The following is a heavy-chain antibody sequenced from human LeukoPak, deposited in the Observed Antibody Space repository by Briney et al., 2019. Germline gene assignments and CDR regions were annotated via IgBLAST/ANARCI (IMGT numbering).Heavy chain of an antibody. D-gene: IGHD3-10*01. CDR3: ARVPGSAYHYMNV. V-gene: IGHV4-38-2*02. CDR2: ISHSATT. J-gene: IGHJ6*03. CDR1: GYSITTGYY. Sequence: SETLSLTCTVSGYSITTGYYWGWLRQSPGTGLEWIGSISHSATTYYNPSLKSRVTIFLDTSKNQFSLKLTSVTAADTAAYYCARVPGSAYHYMNVWGKGTMFTVSS.